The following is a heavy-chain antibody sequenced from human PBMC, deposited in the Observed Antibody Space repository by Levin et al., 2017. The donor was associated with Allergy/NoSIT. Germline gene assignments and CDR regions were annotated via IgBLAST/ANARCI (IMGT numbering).Heavy chain of an antibody. Sequence: SETLSLTCTVSGGSISSGSYYWSWIRQPAGKGLEWIGRIYTSGSTNYNPSLKSRVTISVDTSKNQFSLKLSSVTAADTAVYYCARDGYSGYVFYFDYWGQGTLVTVSS. CDR2: IYTSGST. D-gene: IGHD5-12*01. V-gene: IGHV4-61*02. J-gene: IGHJ4*02. CDR1: GGSISSGSYY. CDR3: ARDGYSGYVFYFDY.